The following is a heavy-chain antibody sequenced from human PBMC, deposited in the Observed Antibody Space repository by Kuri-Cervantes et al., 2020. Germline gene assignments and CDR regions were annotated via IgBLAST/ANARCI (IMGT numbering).Heavy chain of an antibody. CDR1: GFTFSSYG. V-gene: IGHV3-30*03. CDR3: ARSGSYGHPEPYYYYGMDV. CDR2: ISYDGSNK. J-gene: IGHJ6*02. Sequence: GGSLRLSCAASGFTFSSYGMHWVRQAPGKGLEWVAVISYDGSNKYYADSVKGRFTISRDNSKNTLYLQMNSLRAEDTAVYYCARSGSYGHPEPYYYYGMDVWGQGTMVTVSS. D-gene: IGHD1-26*01.